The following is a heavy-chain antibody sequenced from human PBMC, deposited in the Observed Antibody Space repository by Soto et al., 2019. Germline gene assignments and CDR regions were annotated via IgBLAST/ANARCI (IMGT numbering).Heavy chain of an antibody. CDR3: AREHRVGTRKQQQLDGGIDY. V-gene: IGHV3-74*01. D-gene: IGHD6-13*01. CDR2: INSDGSST. J-gene: IGHJ4*02. Sequence: EVQLVESGGGLVQPGGSLRLSCAASGFTFSSYWMHWVRQAPGKGLVWVSRINSDGSSTSYADSVKGRFTISRDNAKNKLYRQMNGQRAEDTAVYYCAREHRVGTRKQQQLDGGIDYWGQGPLVTVSS. CDR1: GFTFSSYW.